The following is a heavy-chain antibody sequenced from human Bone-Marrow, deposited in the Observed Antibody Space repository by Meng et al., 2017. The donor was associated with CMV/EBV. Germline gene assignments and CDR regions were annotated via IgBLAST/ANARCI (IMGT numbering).Heavy chain of an antibody. CDR1: GFTFSSYA. D-gene: IGHD3-3*01. CDR2: ISYDGSNK. V-gene: IGHV3-30-3*01. Sequence: GESLKISCAASGFTFSSYAMHWVRQAPGKGLEWVAVISYDGSNKYYADSVKGRFTISRDNSKNTLYLQMNSLRAEDTAMYYCATVGGWSAYYVVDPWGQGILVPSPQ. J-gene: IGHJ5*02. CDR3: ATVGGWSAYYVVDP.